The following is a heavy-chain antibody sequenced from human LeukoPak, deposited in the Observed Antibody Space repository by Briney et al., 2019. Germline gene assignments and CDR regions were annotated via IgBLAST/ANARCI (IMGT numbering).Heavy chain of an antibody. CDR1: GYTFTSYA. D-gene: IGHD6-13*01. CDR2: INAGNGNT. Sequence: GASVKVSCKASGYTFTSYAMHWVRQAPGQRLEWMGWINAGNGNTKYSQKFQGRVTITRDTSASTAYMELSSLRSEDTAVYYCARVARYSSSWVQIDYWGQGTLVTVSS. CDR3: ARVARYSSSWVQIDY. V-gene: IGHV1-3*01. J-gene: IGHJ4*02.